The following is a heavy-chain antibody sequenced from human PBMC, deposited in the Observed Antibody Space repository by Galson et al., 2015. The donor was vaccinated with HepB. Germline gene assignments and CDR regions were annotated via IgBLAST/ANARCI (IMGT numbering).Heavy chain of an antibody. D-gene: IGHD3-3*01. J-gene: IGHJ3*02. Sequence: QSGAEVKKPGESLKISCKGSGYSFTSYWIGWVRQMPGKGLEWMGIIYPGDSDTRYSPSFQGQVTISADKSISTAYLQWSSLKASDTAMYYCARRITIFGVVNQYNAFDIWGQGTMVTVSS. CDR1: GYSFTSYW. V-gene: IGHV5-51*03. CDR3: ARRITIFGVVNQYNAFDI. CDR2: IYPGDSDT.